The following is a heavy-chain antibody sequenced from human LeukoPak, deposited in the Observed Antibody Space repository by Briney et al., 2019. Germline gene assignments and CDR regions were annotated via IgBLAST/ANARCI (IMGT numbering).Heavy chain of an antibody. D-gene: IGHD3-22*01. V-gene: IGHV3-30*02. CDR2: IRYDGSNK. Sequence: GGSLRLSCAASGFTFSSHGMHWVRQAPGKGLEWVTFIRYDGSNKYYAESVKGRFTISRDNSKNTVYLQMNSLGAEDTAVYYCARDQSWRVNYYDSSGPFDAFDIWGQGTMVTVSS. CDR1: GFTFSSHG. CDR3: ARDQSWRVNYYDSSGPFDAFDI. J-gene: IGHJ3*02.